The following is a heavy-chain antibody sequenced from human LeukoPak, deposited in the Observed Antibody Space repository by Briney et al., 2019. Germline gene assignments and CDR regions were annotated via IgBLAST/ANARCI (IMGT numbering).Heavy chain of an antibody. Sequence: SVRVSCKASGDTFNNYAFNWVRQAPGQGPEWMGGTIPIFGTVKAAQKFQGRVTITTDESTSTSYMELSSLTSEDTAVYFCARGGRPLGYFYMDVWGKGTTVIVSS. CDR3: ARGGRPLGYFYMDV. CDR1: GDTFNNYA. CDR2: TIPIFGTV. J-gene: IGHJ6*03. V-gene: IGHV1-69*05.